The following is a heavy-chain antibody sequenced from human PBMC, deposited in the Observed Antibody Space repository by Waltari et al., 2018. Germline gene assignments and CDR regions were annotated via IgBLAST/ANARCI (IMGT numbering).Heavy chain of an antibody. V-gene: IGHV3-66*02. CDR1: GFTVSSNY. Sequence: EVQLVESGGGLVQPGGSLRLSCAASGFTVSSNYMSWVRQAPGKGLEGVSVIYSGGSTYYADSVKGRFTISRDNSKNTLYLQMNSLRAEDTAVYYCARDRDYGSGSYPGRYGMDVWGQGTTVTVSS. J-gene: IGHJ6*02. D-gene: IGHD3-10*01. CDR3: ARDRDYGSGSYPGRYGMDV. CDR2: IYSGGST.